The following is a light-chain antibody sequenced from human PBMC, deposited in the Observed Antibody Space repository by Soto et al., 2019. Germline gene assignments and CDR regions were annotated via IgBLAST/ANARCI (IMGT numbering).Light chain of an antibody. Sequence: QSALTQPPSASGSPGQSVTISCTGTSSDIGGYDFVSWYQQHPDKAPKLIIYEVNKRPSGVPDRFSGSRSGNTASLTVSGLQAEDEADYYFSSFAVSHIVFGTGTQLTVL. CDR3: SSFAVSHIV. V-gene: IGLV2-8*01. J-gene: IGLJ1*01. CDR2: EVN. CDR1: SSDIGGYDF.